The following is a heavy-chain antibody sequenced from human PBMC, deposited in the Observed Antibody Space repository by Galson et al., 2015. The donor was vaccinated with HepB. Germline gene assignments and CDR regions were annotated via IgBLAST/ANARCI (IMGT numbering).Heavy chain of an antibody. J-gene: IGHJ3*02. Sequence: SETLSLTCTVSGGSINSSSYYWGWVRQPPGKGLEWIGSIYYTGTTYDNPSLKSRVTLSVDTSKNQFSLKLPSVTAADTAVYYCVRDPTRRQPDGAFDMWGQGTLLTVSS. V-gene: IGHV4-39*07. CDR1: GGSINSSSYY. CDR3: VRDPTRRQPDGAFDM. D-gene: IGHD1-14*01. CDR2: IYYTGTT.